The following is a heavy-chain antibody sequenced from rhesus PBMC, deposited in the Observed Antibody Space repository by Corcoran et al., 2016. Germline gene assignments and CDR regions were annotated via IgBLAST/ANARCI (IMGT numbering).Heavy chain of an antibody. Sequence: QLQLQESGPGLVKPSETLSLTCAVSGGSISSNYCGWIRQPPGTGLEWIGRISGSGGSTAYNPSLKSRVTISTDPSKNQFSLKLSSVTAADTAVYYCASWLELPLDSWGQGVVVTVSS. J-gene: IGHJ6*01. CDR2: ISGSGGST. D-gene: IGHD1-1*01. CDR1: GGSISSNY. V-gene: IGHV4-173*01. CDR3: ASWLELPLDS.